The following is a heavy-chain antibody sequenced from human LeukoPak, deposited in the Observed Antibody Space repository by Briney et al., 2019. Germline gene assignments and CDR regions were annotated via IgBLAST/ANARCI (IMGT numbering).Heavy chain of an antibody. V-gene: IGHV3-30*01. CDR2: ISYDGNNK. Sequence: GSSLRLSCAASGFTFSRNVMHWVRQAPGKGLEWVALISYDGNNKFYADSVKGRFTISRDNSRNTLYLQMNSLSGEDAAVYSCARGGIPTGPYYCFYYIDVWGKGTAVTVSS. D-gene: IGHD3-10*01. CDR1: GFTFSRNV. CDR3: ARGGIPTGPYYCFYYIDV. J-gene: IGHJ6*03.